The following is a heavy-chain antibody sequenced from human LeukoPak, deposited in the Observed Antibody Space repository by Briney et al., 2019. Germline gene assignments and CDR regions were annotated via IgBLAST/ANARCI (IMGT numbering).Heavy chain of an antibody. V-gene: IGHV1-18*01. D-gene: IGHD6-13*01. J-gene: IGHJ5*02. CDR2: ISAYNGNT. CDR1: GCTFTSYG. CDR3: ARAPLGSIAAAGRGNWFDP. Sequence: GASVKVSCKASGCTFTSYGISWVRQAPGQGLEWMGWISAYNGNTNYAQKLQGRVTMTTDTSTSTAYMELRSLRSDDTAVYYCARAPLGSIAAAGRGNWFDPWGQGTLVTVSS.